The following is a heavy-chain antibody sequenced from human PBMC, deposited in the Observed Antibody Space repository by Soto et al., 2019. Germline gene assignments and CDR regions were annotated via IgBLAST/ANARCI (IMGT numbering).Heavy chain of an antibody. CDR2: IWYDGSNK. CDR3: AREIAAARLTYFDY. J-gene: IGHJ4*02. CDR1: GFTFSSYG. D-gene: IGHD6-13*01. V-gene: IGHV3-33*01. Sequence: GGSLRLSCAASGFTFSSYGMHWVRQAPGKGLEWVAVIWYDGSNKYYADSVKGRFTISRDNSKNTLYLQMNSLRAEDTAVYYCAREIAAARLTYFDYWGQGTLVTVSS.